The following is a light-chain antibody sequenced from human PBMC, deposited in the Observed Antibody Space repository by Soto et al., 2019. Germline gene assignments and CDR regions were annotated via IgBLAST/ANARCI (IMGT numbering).Light chain of an antibody. V-gene: IGKV1-39*01. CDR2: AAS. J-gene: IGKJ3*01. CDR1: QSISSY. Sequence: DIQMTQSPSSLSASVGDRVTITCRASQSISSYVNWYQQKPGKAPKLLIYAASSLQSGVPSRVSGSGSGTDFTLTISSLQPEDFATYYCQQSYSTPVTFGPGTKVDI. CDR3: QQSYSTPVT.